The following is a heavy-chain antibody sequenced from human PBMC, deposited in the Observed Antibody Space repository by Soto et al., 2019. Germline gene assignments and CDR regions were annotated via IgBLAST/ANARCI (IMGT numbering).Heavy chain of an antibody. Sequence: PSETLSLTCTVSGGSVSSGSYYWSWIRQPPGKGLEWIGYIYYSGSTNYNPSLKSRVTISVDTSKNQFSLKLSSVTAADTAVYFCARDRGVYSGSSPRYYYSGMEVWGQGTTVTVSS. D-gene: IGHD6-6*01. CDR3: ARDRGVYSGSSPRYYYSGMEV. J-gene: IGHJ6*02. V-gene: IGHV4-61*01. CDR1: GGSVSSGSYY. CDR2: IYYSGST.